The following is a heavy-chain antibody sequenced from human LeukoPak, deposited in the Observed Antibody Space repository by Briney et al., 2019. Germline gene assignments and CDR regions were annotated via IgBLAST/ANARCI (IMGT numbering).Heavy chain of an antibody. D-gene: IGHD6-19*01. CDR2: IRYDGGNK. J-gene: IGHJ5*02. Sequence: GGSLRLSCAASGFTFSSYGMHWVRQAPGKGLEWVAFIRYDGGNKYYADSVKGRFTISRDNSKNTLYLQMNSLRAEDTAGYYCAKGTKAVVATGNWFDPWGQGTLVTVSS. V-gene: IGHV3-30*02. CDR1: GFTFSSYG. CDR3: AKGTKAVVATGNWFDP.